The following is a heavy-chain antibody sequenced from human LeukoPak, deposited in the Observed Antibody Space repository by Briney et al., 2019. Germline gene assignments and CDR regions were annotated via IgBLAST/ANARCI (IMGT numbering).Heavy chain of an antibody. Sequence: SETLSLTCTVSGGSISSSSYYWGWIRQPPGKGLEWIGSIYYSGSTYYNPSLKSRVTISVDTSKNQFSLKLSSVTAADTAVYYCARGLSDDYSNYPLDYWGQGTLVTVSS. J-gene: IGHJ4*02. CDR3: ARGLSDDYSNYPLDY. CDR2: IYYSGST. D-gene: IGHD4-11*01. CDR1: GGSISSSSYY. V-gene: IGHV4-39*01.